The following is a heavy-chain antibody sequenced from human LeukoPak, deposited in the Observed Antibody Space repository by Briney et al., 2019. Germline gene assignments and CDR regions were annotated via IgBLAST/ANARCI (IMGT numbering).Heavy chain of an antibody. Sequence: SETLSLTCTVSGYSISSGSYYWSWIRQPAGKGLEWIGRIYTSGSTNYNPSLKSRVTISVDTSKNQFSLKLSSVTAADTAVYYCARGVWDYVWGSYYFDYWGQGTLVTVSS. D-gene: IGHD3-16*01. CDR3: ARGVWDYVWGSYYFDY. J-gene: IGHJ4*02. CDR2: IYTSGST. CDR1: GYSISSGSYY. V-gene: IGHV4-61*02.